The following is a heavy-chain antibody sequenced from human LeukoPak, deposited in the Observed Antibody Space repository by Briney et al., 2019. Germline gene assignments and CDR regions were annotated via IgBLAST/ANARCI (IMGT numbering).Heavy chain of an antibody. CDR1: GFSFTNYG. V-gene: IGHV3-21*01. D-gene: IGHD1-26*01. Sequence: PGRSLRLSCAVSGFSFTNYGMHWVRQAPGKGLEWVSSISTSSSYIYYADSVKGRFTISRDNAKNSLFLQMSGLRAEDTAVYYCAREERRVSSRIDFWGQGTLVTVSS. CDR3: AREERRVSSRIDF. J-gene: IGHJ4*02. CDR2: ISTSSSYI.